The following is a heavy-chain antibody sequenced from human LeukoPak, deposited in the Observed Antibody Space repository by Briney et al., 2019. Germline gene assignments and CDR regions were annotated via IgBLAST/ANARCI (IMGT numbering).Heavy chain of an antibody. D-gene: IGHD2-2*01. J-gene: IGHJ3*02. Sequence: GGSLRLSCAASGFTFSSYWMSWVRQAPGKGLEWVANIKQDGSEKYYVDSVKGRFTISRDNAKNSLYLQMNSLRAGDTAVYYCARGSFCSSTSCLGLYAFDIWGQGTMVTVSS. CDR3: ARGSFCSSTSCLGLYAFDI. CDR1: GFTFSSYW. CDR2: IKQDGSEK. V-gene: IGHV3-7*03.